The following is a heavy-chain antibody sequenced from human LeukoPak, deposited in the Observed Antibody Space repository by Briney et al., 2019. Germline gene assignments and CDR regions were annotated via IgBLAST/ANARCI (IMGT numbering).Heavy chain of an antibody. CDR1: GDSVSSKSVS. V-gene: IGHV6-1*01. CDR2: TRYRSTWNT. D-gene: IGHD3-16*01. J-gene: IGHJ4*02. CDR3: VRDFNWAFDY. Sequence: SQTLSLTCAISGDSVSSKSVSWSWMGQPPSRGLEYLGRTRYRSTWNTFYSLSVEGRITINADTSRNEVSLRLSSVTPEDTALYYCVRDFNWAFDYWGQGTLVTVSS.